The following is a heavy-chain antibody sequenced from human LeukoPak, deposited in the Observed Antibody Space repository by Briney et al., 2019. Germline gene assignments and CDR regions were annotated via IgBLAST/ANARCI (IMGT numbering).Heavy chain of an antibody. CDR3: ARLKVAPDYYDSSGYHFSY. CDR1: GGSISSNSYY. CDR2: IYYTGST. J-gene: IGHJ4*02. Sequence: SETLSLTCTVSGGSISSNSYYWGWIRQPPGKGLEWIGSIYYTGSTYYNPSLNSRVSISVDTSKNQFSLKLNSVTAADTAVYYCARLKVAPDYYDSSGYHFSYWGQGTLVTVSS. D-gene: IGHD3-22*01. V-gene: IGHV4-39*01.